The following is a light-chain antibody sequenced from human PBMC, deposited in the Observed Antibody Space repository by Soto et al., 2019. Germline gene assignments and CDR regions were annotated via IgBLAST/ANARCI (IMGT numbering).Light chain of an antibody. J-gene: IGLJ1*01. CDR3: CSYAGSYIYV. Sequence: QSALTQPRSVSGSPGQSVTISCTGTSSDDGGYNYVSWYQQHPGKAPKLMIYDVSKRPSGVPDRFSGSKSGNTASLTISGLQAEDEADSYCCSYAGSYIYVFGTGTKLTVL. V-gene: IGLV2-11*01. CDR1: SSDDGGYNY. CDR2: DVS.